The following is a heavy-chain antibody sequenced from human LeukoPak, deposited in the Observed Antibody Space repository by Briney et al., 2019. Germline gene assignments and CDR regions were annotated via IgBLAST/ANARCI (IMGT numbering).Heavy chain of an antibody. J-gene: IGHJ6*03. Sequence: GGSLRLSCAASGFTFSSYAMSWVRQAPGRGLEWVSAISGSGGSTYYADSVKGRFTISRDNSKNTLYLQMNSLRAEDTAVYYCAKDKELYYYMDVWGKGTTVTVSS. CDR3: AKDKELYYYMDV. V-gene: IGHV3-23*01. CDR1: GFTFSSYA. CDR2: ISGSGGST. D-gene: IGHD1-26*01.